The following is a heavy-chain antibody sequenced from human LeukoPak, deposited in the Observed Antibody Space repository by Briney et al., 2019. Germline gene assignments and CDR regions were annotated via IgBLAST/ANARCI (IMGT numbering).Heavy chain of an antibody. Sequence: GGSLRLSCAASGFTFSSYWVRWVRQAPGKGLEWVSGISGSGESTYYADSVKGRFTISRDNSKNTLYLQMNSLRAEDTAVYYCAKVLDGTGYWNYYFDSWGQGTLVTVSS. D-gene: IGHD3-22*01. CDR1: GFTFSSYW. CDR3: AKVLDGTGYWNYYFDS. V-gene: IGHV3-23*01. J-gene: IGHJ4*02. CDR2: ISGSGEST.